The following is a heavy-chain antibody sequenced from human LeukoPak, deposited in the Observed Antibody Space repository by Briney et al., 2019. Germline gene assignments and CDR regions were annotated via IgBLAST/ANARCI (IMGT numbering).Heavy chain of an antibody. CDR2: ISWNSGSI. D-gene: IGHD6-13*01. CDR1: GFTFDDYA. Sequence: GGSLRLSCAASGFTFDDYAMHWVRQAPGKGLEWVSGISWNSGSIGYADSVKGRFTISRDNAKNSLYLQMNSLRAEDTASYYCAKDGSSSWYGDNWFDPWGQGTLVTVSS. CDR3: AKDGSSSWYGDNWFDP. V-gene: IGHV3-9*01. J-gene: IGHJ5*02.